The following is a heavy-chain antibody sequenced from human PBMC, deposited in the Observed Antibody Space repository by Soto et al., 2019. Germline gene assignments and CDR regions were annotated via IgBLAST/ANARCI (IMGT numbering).Heavy chain of an antibody. V-gene: IGHV3-74*01. Sequence: GGALRLSCSSPGFTFRNYFIHWVRQAPGKGLVWVSRINSDGSTTNYADSVKGRITISRDNAKNTVYLQVNSLRAEDTAVYYCARETYRSFYFDFWGQGTLVTVSS. CDR1: GFTFRNYF. J-gene: IGHJ4*02. CDR3: ARETYRSFYFDF. D-gene: IGHD3-10*01. CDR2: INSDGSTT.